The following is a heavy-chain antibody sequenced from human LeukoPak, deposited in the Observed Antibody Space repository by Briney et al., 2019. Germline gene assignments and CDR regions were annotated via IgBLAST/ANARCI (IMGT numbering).Heavy chain of an antibody. CDR2: IYYSGST. V-gene: IGHV4-59*01. Sequence: SETLSLTCTVSGGSISIYHWSWIRQPPGKGLEWIGYIYYSGSTNYNPSLKSRVTISVDTSKNQFSLKLSSVTAADTAVYYCARTDNSGYHDYWGQGILVTVSS. D-gene: IGHD3-22*01. J-gene: IGHJ4*02. CDR3: ARTDNSGYHDY. CDR1: GGSISIYH.